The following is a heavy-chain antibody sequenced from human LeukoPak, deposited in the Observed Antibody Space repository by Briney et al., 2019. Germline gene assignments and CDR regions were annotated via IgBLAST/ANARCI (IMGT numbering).Heavy chain of an antibody. CDR1: GGSISSGSYY. CDR3: ARLFSSWQKVELTFDY. D-gene: IGHD6-13*01. Sequence: PSQTLSLTCTVSGGSISSGSYYWSWIRQPAGKGLEWIGRIYTSGSTNYNPSLKSRVTISVDTSKNQFSLKLSSVTAADTAVYYCARLFSSWQKVELTFDYWGQGTLVTVSS. V-gene: IGHV4-61*02. CDR2: IYTSGST. J-gene: IGHJ4*02.